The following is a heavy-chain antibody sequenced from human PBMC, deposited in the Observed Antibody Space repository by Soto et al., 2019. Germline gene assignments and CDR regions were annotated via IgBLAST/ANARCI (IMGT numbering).Heavy chain of an antibody. CDR3: AGDLHLWFGELLYLSYFDY. Sequence: SETLSLTCTVSGGSISSGGYYWSWIRQHPGKGLEWIGYIYYSGSTYYNPSLKSRVTISVDTSKNQFSLKLSSVTAADTAVYYCAGDLHLWFGELLYLSYFDYWGQGTLVTVSS. V-gene: IGHV4-31*03. CDR1: GGSISSGGYY. J-gene: IGHJ4*02. CDR2: IYYSGST. D-gene: IGHD3-10*01.